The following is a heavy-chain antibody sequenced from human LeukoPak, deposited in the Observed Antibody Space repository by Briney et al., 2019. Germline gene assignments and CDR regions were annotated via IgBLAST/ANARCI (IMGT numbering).Heavy chain of an antibody. Sequence: PSETLSLTCTVSGGSISSYYWSWIRQPAGKGLEWIGRIYTSGSTNYNPSPKSRVTMSVDTSKNQFSLKLSSVTAADTAVYYCAREVYGGNHNWFDPWGQGTLVTVSS. J-gene: IGHJ5*02. D-gene: IGHD4-23*01. V-gene: IGHV4-4*07. CDR3: AREVYGGNHNWFDP. CDR2: IYTSGST. CDR1: GGSISSYY.